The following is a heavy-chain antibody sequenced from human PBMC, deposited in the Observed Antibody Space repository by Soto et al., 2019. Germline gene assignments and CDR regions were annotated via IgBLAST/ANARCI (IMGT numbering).Heavy chain of an antibody. Sequence: SETLSLTCTVSGGSMSGYYWSWIRLPPGKPMEWIGYVHDSWGAAYNPSLRRRVAISLDTSKSQFSLSLTSVSATDTAMYYCVRQGYGPLHGLVDVWGQGTTVTVSS. CDR2: VHDSWGA. D-gene: IGHD5-18*01. CDR3: VRQGYGPLHGLVDV. J-gene: IGHJ6*02. CDR1: GGSMSGYY. V-gene: IGHV4-59*08.